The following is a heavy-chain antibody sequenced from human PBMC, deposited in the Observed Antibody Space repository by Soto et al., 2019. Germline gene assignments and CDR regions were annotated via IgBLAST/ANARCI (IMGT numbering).Heavy chain of an antibody. V-gene: IGHV4-31*03. Sequence: SETLSLTCTVSGGSISSGGYYWSWIRQHPGKGLEWIGYIYYSGSTYYNPSLKSRVTISVDTSKNQFSLKLSSVTAADTAVYYCARGDIVVVPAAQGGGWFDPWGQGTLVTVSS. CDR2: IYYSGST. J-gene: IGHJ5*02. D-gene: IGHD2-2*01. CDR3: ARGDIVVVPAAQGGGWFDP. CDR1: GGSISSGGYY.